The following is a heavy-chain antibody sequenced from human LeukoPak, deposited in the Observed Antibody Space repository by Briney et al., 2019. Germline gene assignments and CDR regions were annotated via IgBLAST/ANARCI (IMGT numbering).Heavy chain of an antibody. D-gene: IGHD3-22*01. CDR2: ISAYNGNT. CDR1: GYTFTSYG. V-gene: IGHV1-18*01. CDR3: ARDRGGYYDSSGYSN. Sequence: GASVKVSCKASGYTFTSYGISWVRQAPGQGLEWMGWISAYNGNTNYAQKLQGRVTMTTDTSTSTAYMELRSLRSDDTAVYYCARDRGGYYDSSGYSNWGQGTLVTVSS. J-gene: IGHJ4*02.